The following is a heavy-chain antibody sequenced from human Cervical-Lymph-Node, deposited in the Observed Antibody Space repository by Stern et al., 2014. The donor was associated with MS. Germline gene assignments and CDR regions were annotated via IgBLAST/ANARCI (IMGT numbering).Heavy chain of an antibody. CDR3: ARGESYYDFWSGNFNCGLDV. D-gene: IGHD3-3*01. Sequence: VQLVESGGGVVQPGRSLRLSCTASGFTLSTYDMHWVRQAPGKGRGWGSVISYDSRSKSYADAVKDRFAISRDNSENELYLQMSGLRREDTALYYCARGESYYDFWSGNFNCGLDVWGHGTTVTVSS. CDR1: GFTLSTYD. V-gene: IGHV3-30*09. CDR2: ISYDSRSK. J-gene: IGHJ6*02.